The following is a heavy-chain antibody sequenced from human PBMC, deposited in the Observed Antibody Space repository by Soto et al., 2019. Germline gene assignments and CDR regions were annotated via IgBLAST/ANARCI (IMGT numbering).Heavy chain of an antibody. J-gene: IGHJ5*02. CDR1: GGSISSTIYY. Sequence: SETLSLTCTVSGGSISSTIYYWGWIRQPPGKGLEWIGSIYYSGSTYYNPSLYYNPSLKSRVTISVDTSKNQFSLKLSSVTAADTAVYYCARQHTTSSGGWFAPWGQGTLVTV. D-gene: IGHD6-19*01. V-gene: IGHV4-39*01. CDR3: ARQHTTSSGGWFAP. CDR2: IYYSGST.